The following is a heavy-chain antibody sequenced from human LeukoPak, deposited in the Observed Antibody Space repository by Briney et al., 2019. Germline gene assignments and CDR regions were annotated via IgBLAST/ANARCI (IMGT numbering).Heavy chain of an antibody. D-gene: IGHD5-24*01. Sequence: SVKVSCKASGGTFSSYAISWLRQAPGQGLEWMGRIIPILDIANYAQKFQGRVTITADKSTSTAYMELSSLRSEDTAVYYCATFRGDGYNNFDYWGQGTLVTVSS. J-gene: IGHJ4*02. CDR1: GGTFSSYA. V-gene: IGHV1-69*04. CDR3: ATFRGDGYNNFDY. CDR2: IIPILDIA.